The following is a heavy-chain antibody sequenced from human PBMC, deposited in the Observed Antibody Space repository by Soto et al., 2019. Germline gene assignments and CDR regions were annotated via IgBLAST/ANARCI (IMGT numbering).Heavy chain of an antibody. Sequence: PGGSLRLSCAASGFTFSGYGMHWVHQAPGQGLEWVAVISYDGSTKYYADSVKGRSTVSRDNSKSTLYLQMNSLIADDTAVYYCTKGSPGSGSYWAYYFDYWGQGTLVTVSS. CDR1: GFTFSGYG. D-gene: IGHD3-10*01. V-gene: IGHV3-30*18. CDR2: ISYDGSTK. J-gene: IGHJ4*02. CDR3: TKGSPGSGSYWAYYFDY.